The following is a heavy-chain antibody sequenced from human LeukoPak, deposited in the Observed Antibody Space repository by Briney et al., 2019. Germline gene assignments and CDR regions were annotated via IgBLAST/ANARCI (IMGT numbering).Heavy chain of an antibody. CDR1: GFTFSSYA. V-gene: IGHV3-23*01. CDR2: ISGSGGST. J-gene: IGHJ4*02. Sequence: GASLRLSCAASGFTFSSYAMGWVRQAPGKGLEWVSAISGSGGSTYYADSVKGRFTISRDNSKNTLYLQMNSLRAEDTAVYYCAKGSRLPDLDYWGQGTLVTVSS. CDR3: AKGSRLPDLDY. D-gene: IGHD1-14*01.